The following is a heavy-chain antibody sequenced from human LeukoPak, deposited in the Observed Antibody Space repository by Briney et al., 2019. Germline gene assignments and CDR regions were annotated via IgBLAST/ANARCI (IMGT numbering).Heavy chain of an antibody. J-gene: IGHJ5*01. Sequence: GGSLTLSCQASGFTFYMYAMSWVRQAPGKGLEWVASMCGTASCTFYPDSVKGRFTISRDNSKNVLYLRMNSLTAEDTAIYYCAKDRPNFHENSGHYYRRDGDSWGQGTLVTVSS. CDR3: AKDRPNFHENSGHYYRRDGDS. CDR2: MCGTASCT. CDR1: GFTFYMYA. V-gene: IGHV3-23*01. D-gene: IGHD3-22*01.